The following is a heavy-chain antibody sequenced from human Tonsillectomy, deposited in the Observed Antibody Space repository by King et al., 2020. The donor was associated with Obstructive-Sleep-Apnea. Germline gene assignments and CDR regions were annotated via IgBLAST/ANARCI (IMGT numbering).Heavy chain of an antibody. CDR2: INPNSGGT. D-gene: IGHD3-10*01. V-gene: IGHV1-2*02. Sequence: VQLVESGAEVKNPGASVKVSCKASGYTFTAYYLHWWRQAPGQGLEWMGWINPNSGGTNYAQKFQGRVTMTRDTSITTAYRGVSRLRSDDTAVYYCAIGTVHQFGELSTDYWGQGTLVTVSS. J-gene: IGHJ4*02. CDR1: GYTFTAYY. CDR3: AIGTVHQFGELSTDY.